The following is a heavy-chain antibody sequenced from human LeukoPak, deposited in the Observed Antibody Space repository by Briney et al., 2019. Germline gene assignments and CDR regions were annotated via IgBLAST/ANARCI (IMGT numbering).Heavy chain of an antibody. CDR1: GYTFSVYY. Sequence: ASVKVSCKASGYTFSVYYMHWVRQAPGQGLEWMGWINPNRGGTNYAQKFQGRVSMTRDTSSSTASMERSGLRSEDPAVYYCAGALTAARPSLYYYYMDVWGKGTTVTVSS. CDR3: AGALTAARPSLYYYYMDV. V-gene: IGHV1-2*02. D-gene: IGHD6-6*01. CDR2: INPNRGGT. J-gene: IGHJ6*03.